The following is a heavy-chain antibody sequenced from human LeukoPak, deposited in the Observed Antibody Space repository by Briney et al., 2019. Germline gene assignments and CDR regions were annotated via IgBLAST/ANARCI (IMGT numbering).Heavy chain of an antibody. Sequence: PGGSLRLSCAASGFTFSSYAMHWVRQAPGKGLEWVAVISYDGSNKYYADSVKGRFTISRDNSKNTLYLQMNSLRAEDTAVYYCARASWIQLWSSGGFFFDYWGQGTLVTVSS. CDR2: ISYDGSNK. CDR1: GFTFSSYA. V-gene: IGHV3-30-3*01. CDR3: ARASWIQLWSSGGFFFDY. J-gene: IGHJ4*02. D-gene: IGHD5-18*01.